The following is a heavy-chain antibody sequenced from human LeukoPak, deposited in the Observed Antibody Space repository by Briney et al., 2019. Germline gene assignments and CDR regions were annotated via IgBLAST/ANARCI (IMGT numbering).Heavy chain of an antibody. Sequence: ASVKVSCKASGYTFTSYGFNWVRQAPGQGLEWMGWIIAYNGNTNYAQKLQGRVTMTTDTSTSTAYMELRSLRSGDTAVYYCARAGYDLLTLAPDPANDYWGQGTLVTVSS. D-gene: IGHD3-9*01. V-gene: IGHV1-18*01. CDR1: GYTFTSYG. CDR2: IIAYNGNT. CDR3: ARAGYDLLTLAPDPANDY. J-gene: IGHJ4*02.